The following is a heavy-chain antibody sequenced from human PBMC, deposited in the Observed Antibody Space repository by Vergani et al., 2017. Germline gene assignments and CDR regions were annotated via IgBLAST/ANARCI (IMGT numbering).Heavy chain of an antibody. CDR1: GGSFSGYY. Sequence: QVQLQQWGAGLLKPSETLSLTCAVYGGSFSGYYWSWIRQPPGKGLEWIGEINHSGSTNYNPSLKSRVTISVDTSKNQFALKLSSVTAADTAVYYCARGGAARRMGRWFDPWGQGTLVTVSS. J-gene: IGHJ5*02. D-gene: IGHD6-6*01. CDR2: INHSGST. V-gene: IGHV4-34*01. CDR3: ARGGAARRMGRWFDP.